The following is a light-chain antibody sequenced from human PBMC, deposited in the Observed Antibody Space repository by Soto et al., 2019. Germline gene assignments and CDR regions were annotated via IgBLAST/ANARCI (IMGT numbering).Light chain of an antibody. CDR3: ETWDDSLNGLV. CDR2: NNN. Sequence: QSVLTQPPSASGTPGQGVTISCSGSGSNIASNTVSWYHQLPGTAPKLLMYNNNQRPSGVPDRFSGSKSGTSASLAISGLQSEDEADYYCETWDDSLNGLVFGGGTQLTGL. CDR1: GSNIASNT. V-gene: IGLV1-44*01. J-gene: IGLJ3*02.